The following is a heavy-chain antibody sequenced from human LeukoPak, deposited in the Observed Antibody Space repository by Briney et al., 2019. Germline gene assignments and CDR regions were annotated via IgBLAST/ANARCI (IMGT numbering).Heavy chain of an antibody. J-gene: IGHJ4*02. Sequence: PGGSLRLSCVASGFPFNNAWMNWVRQTPGKGLEWVGRIKSKTDGETTDYVAPVKGRFTISRDDSENTVYLQMNSLKTEDTATYYCANGPFWGQGTLVTASS. CDR1: GFPFNNAW. V-gene: IGHV3-15*07. D-gene: IGHD4/OR15-4a*01. CDR3: ANGPF. CDR2: IKSKTDGETT.